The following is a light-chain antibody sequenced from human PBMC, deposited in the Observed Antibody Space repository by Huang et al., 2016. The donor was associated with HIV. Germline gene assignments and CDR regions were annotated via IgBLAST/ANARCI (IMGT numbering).Light chain of an antibody. CDR2: QTT. Sequence: EVVLTPSPGTVSLSPGERATLSCRASQNISSSFLAWYQQKPGQAPKLLLFQTTSRPTGSPDRFSGSGSGTDVSLTIDRLEPEDFAVYYCQQYGGSPFTFGPGTRVDIK. CDR1: QNISSSF. V-gene: IGKV3-20*01. J-gene: IGKJ3*01. CDR3: QQYGGSPFT.